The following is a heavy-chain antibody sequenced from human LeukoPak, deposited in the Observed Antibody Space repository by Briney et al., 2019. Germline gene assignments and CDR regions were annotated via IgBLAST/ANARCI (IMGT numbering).Heavy chain of an antibody. CDR1: GGSISSGGYY. V-gene: IGHV4-31*03. J-gene: IGHJ5*02. CDR2: FYYSGST. CDR3: ARGDSNYELNWFDP. D-gene: IGHD4-11*01. Sequence: SETLSLTCTVSGGSISSGGYYWSWIRQHPGKGLEWIGYFYYSGSTYYNPSLKSRVTISVDTSKNQFSLKLSSVTAADTAVYYCARGDSNYELNWFDPWGQGTLVTVSS.